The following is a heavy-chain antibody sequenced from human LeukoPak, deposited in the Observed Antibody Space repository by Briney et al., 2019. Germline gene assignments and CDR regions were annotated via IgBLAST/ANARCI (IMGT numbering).Heavy chain of an antibody. J-gene: IGHJ5*02. CDR3: ATGHCSSTSCFNWFDP. V-gene: IGHV1-24*01. CDR2: FDPEDGET. CDR1: GYTLTELS. Sequence: GASVKVSCKVSGYTLTELSMHWGRQAPGKGLGWKGGFDPEDGETIYAQKFQGRVTMTEDTSTDTAYMELSSLRSEDTAVYYCATGHCSSTSCFNWFDPWGQGTLVTVSS. D-gene: IGHD2-2*01.